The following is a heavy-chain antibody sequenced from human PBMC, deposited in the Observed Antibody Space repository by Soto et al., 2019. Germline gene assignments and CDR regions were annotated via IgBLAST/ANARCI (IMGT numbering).Heavy chain of an antibody. CDR3: AKTKGEPHRDYFDY. D-gene: IGHD3-10*01. J-gene: IGHJ4*02. Sequence: QVQLVESGGGVVQPGRSLRLSCAASGFTFSSYGMHWVRQAPGKGLEWVAVIWYDGSNKYYADSVKGRFTISRDNSKNTLYLQMNSLSAEDTAVYYCAKTKGEPHRDYFDYWGQGTLVTVSS. CDR1: GFTFSSYG. V-gene: IGHV3-33*06. CDR2: IWYDGSNK.